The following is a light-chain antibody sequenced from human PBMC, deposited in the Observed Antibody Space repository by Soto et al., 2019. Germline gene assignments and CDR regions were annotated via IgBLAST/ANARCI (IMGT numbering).Light chain of an antibody. CDR2: VAS. CDR1: QSISTW. Sequence: DIQMTQSPSTLSASVGDRVTITCRASQSISTWLAWYQQKPGKAPKLLIYVASSLESGVPSRFSGSGSGTEFTLTISSLQPDDFATYYCQQYNSYSITFGQGTLLEIK. J-gene: IGKJ5*01. CDR3: QQYNSYSIT. V-gene: IGKV1-5*01.